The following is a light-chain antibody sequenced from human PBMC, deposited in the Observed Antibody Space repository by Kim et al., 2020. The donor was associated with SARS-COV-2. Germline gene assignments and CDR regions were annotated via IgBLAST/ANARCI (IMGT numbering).Light chain of an antibody. J-gene: IGLJ2*01. CDR3: QSYDSSLRV. V-gene: IGLV1-40*01. Sequence: PGRGVTISCTGSSSNIGAGYDVHWYQQLPGTAPKLLIYGNSNRPSGVPDRFSGSKSGTSASLAITGLQAEDEADYYCQSYDSSLRVFGGGTQLTVL. CDR2: GNS. CDR1: SSNIGAGYD.